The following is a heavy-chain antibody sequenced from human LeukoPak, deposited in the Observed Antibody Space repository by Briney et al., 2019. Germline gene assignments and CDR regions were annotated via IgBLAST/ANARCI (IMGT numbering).Heavy chain of an antibody. V-gene: IGHV5-51*01. Sequence: GESLKISCKGSGYSFTSYWIGWVRQMPGKGLEWMGIIYPGDSDTRYSPSFQGQVTISADKSISTAYLQWSSLKASDTAMYYCARARRYSGSFYDAFDIWGQGTMVTVSS. J-gene: IGHJ3*02. D-gene: IGHD1-26*01. CDR1: GYSFTSYW. CDR3: ARARRYSGSFYDAFDI. CDR2: IYPGDSDT.